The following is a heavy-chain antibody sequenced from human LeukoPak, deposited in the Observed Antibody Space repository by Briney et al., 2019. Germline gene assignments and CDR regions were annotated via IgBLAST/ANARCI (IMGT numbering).Heavy chain of an antibody. J-gene: IGHJ4*02. Sequence: GASVKVSCKASGYTFTGYYMHWVRQAPGQGLEWMGRINPDSGGTNYAQKLQGRVTMTRDTSISTAYVELSSLRSDDRAVYYCARAGSQLLSDYWGQGTLVTVSS. V-gene: IGHV1-2*06. CDR3: ARAGSQLLSDY. CDR1: GYTFTGYY. D-gene: IGHD2-2*01. CDR2: INPDSGGT.